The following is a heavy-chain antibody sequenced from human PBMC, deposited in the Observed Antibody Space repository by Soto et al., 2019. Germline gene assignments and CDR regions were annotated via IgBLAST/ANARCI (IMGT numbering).Heavy chain of an antibody. CDR2: IHYSGNT. V-gene: IGHV4-59*08. CDR1: GGSISRYY. Sequence: SETLSLTCPVSGGSISRYYWSWIRQPPGKGLEWIGYIHYSGNTFYNPSLKSRLTILVDTSKNQFSLRLSSMTAADTAVYYCALEIAHDFWSGYYDYWGQGTLVTVSS. J-gene: IGHJ4*02. CDR3: ALEIAHDFWSGYYDY. D-gene: IGHD3-3*01.